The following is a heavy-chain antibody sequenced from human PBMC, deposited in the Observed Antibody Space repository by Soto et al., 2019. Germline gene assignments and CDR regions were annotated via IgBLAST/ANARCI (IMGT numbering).Heavy chain of an antibody. CDR1: GFTFTSFW. CDR3: SRSLNS. J-gene: IGHJ4*02. Sequence: LRLSCAASGFTFTSFWMDWVRQAPGKGLEWVANINPDGSEKHYVDSVKGRFTISRDNAKNSLYLQMSSLTAEDSALYYCSRSLNSWGQGTRVTVSS. CDR2: INPDGSEK. V-gene: IGHV3-7*01.